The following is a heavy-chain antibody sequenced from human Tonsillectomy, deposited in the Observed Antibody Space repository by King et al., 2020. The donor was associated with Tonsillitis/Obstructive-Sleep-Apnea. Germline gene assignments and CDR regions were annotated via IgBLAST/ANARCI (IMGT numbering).Heavy chain of an antibody. Sequence: VTLKESGPTLVQPTQTLTLTCTFSGFSLTTGGVGVGWIRQPPGRALEWLALIYWDDDKQYSPSLKSSVTITKDTSKNQVVLTMTNVDPVDTATYYCAHRQGYCTGGNCPRWFDPWGQGTLVTVSS. CDR2: IYWDDDK. J-gene: IGHJ5*02. D-gene: IGHD2-8*02. CDR1: GFSLTTGGVG. CDR3: AHRQGYCTGGNCPRWFDP. V-gene: IGHV2-5*02.